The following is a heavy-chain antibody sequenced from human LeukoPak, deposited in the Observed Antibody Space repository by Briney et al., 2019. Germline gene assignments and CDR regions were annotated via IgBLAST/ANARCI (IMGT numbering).Heavy chain of an antibody. V-gene: IGHV1-18*01. Sequence: ASVKVSCKASGYTFTSYGFSWVRQAPGQGLEWMGWISAYKGDTKYALNLQGRVTMTTDTSTSTAYMELRSLRSDDTAVYYCARQLRWDQYYFDYWGQGTLVTVSS. CDR2: ISAYKGDT. CDR3: ARQLRWDQYYFDY. CDR1: GYTFTSYG. D-gene: IGHD4-23*01. J-gene: IGHJ4*02.